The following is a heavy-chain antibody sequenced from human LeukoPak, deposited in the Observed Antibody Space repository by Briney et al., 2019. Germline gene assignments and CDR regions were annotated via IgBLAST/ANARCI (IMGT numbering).Heavy chain of an antibody. J-gene: IGHJ4*02. CDR3: ARGPALNDYYDSSAGGSFDY. CDR1: GGSISSGGYY. D-gene: IGHD3-22*01. Sequence: PSETLSLTCTVSGGSISSGGYYWSWIRQHPGKGLEWIGYIYYSGSTYYNPSLKSRVTISVDTSKNQFSLKLSSVTAADTAVYYCARGPALNDYYDSSAGGSFDYWGQGTLVTVSP. CDR2: IYYSGST. V-gene: IGHV4-31*03.